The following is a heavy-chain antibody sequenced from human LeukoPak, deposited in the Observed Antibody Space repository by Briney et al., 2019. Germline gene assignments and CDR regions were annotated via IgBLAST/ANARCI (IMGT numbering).Heavy chain of an antibody. V-gene: IGHV3-23*01. J-gene: IGHJ4*02. Sequence: GGSLRLSCAASGFTFSNYAMNWVRQAPGKGLEWVSLISGSGVNTYYADSVKGRFTISRDNSKNTVSLQMNSLRGEDTAVYYCAKVFFMQYWGQGTLVTVSS. D-gene: IGHD3-16*01. CDR3: AKVFFMQY. CDR2: ISGSGVNT. CDR1: GFTFSNYA.